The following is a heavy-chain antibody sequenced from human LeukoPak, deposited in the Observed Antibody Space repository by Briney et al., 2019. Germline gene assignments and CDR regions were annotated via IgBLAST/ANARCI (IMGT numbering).Heavy chain of an antibody. CDR3: AREARYCSSSSCDYFDY. V-gene: IGHV3-21*01. Sequence: GGSLRLSCAASGFTFSRYTMNWVCQAPGKGLEWVSSISSSGYYIYQADSVKGRFTISRDNAKNSLYLQMNSLRAEDTAVYYCAREARYCSSSSCDYFDYWGQGTLVTVSS. J-gene: IGHJ4*02. D-gene: IGHD2-2*01. CDR1: GFTFSRYT. CDR2: ISSSGYYI.